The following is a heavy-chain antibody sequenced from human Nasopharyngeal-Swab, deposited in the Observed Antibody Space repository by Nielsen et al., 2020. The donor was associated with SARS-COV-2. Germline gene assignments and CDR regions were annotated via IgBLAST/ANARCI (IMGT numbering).Heavy chain of an antibody. J-gene: IGHJ6*03. V-gene: IGHV1-8*01. CDR1: GYTFISYD. CDR3: ARGFIVATIFHYYYYMDV. CDR2: MNPNSGNT. Sequence: ASVKVSCKASGYTFISYDINWVRQATGQGREWMGWMNPNSGNTGYAQKFQGRVTMTRNTSISTAYMELSSLRSEDTAVYYCARGFIVATIFHYYYYMDVWGKGTTVTVSS. D-gene: IGHD5-12*01.